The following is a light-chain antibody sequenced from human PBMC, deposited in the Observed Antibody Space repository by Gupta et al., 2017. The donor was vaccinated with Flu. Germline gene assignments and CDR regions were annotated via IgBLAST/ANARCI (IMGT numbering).Light chain of an antibody. V-gene: IGKV1-5*03. J-gene: IGKJ2*01. CDR1: QSISTW. Sequence: PSTLSASVGDTVTITCRASQSISTWLAWYQQKSGKAPKLLIYKASRVGSGVPSRFGGSGSGTEFSLTITGLQPDDSATYYCQQDHSLLYTFGQGTKLQIK. CDR3: QQDHSLLYT. CDR2: KAS.